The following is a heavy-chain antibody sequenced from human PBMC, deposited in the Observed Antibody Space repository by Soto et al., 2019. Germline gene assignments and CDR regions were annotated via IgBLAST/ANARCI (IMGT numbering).Heavy chain of an antibody. V-gene: IGHV4-34*01. J-gene: IGHJ6*02. Sequence: PSETLSLTCAVYGGSFSGYYWSWIRQPPGKGLEWIGEINHSGSTNYNPSLKSRVTISVDTSKNQFPLKLSSVTAADTAVYYCARGRGPHARYCSGGSCYSGGGMDVWGQGTTVTVSS. CDR3: ARGRGPHARYCSGGSCYSGGGMDV. CDR2: INHSGST. CDR1: GGSFSGYY. D-gene: IGHD2-15*01.